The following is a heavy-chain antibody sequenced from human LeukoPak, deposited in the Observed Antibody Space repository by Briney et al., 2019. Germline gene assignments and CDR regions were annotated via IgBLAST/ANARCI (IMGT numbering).Heavy chain of an antibody. CDR3: VSRDGYKPRYFMDV. CDR2: IKSKDDGATT. V-gene: IGHV3-15*01. J-gene: IGHJ6*03. Sequence: KTGGSLRLSCAVSGFNFDIAWMNWVRQAPGEGLEWVGRIKSKDDGATTDYAAPARGRFTISIDDSKNMLYLQMESLKTEDTAVYYCVSRDGYKPRYFMDVWGKGTTVTVSS. CDR1: GFNFDIAW. D-gene: IGHD5-24*01.